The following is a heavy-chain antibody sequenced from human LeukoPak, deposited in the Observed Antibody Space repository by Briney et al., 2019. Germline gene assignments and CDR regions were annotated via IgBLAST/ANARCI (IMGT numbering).Heavy chain of an antibody. J-gene: IGHJ4*02. CDR1: GFTLYSYE. Sequence: GGSLRLSCAASGFTLYSYEMNWVRQAPGKGLEWVSYISSSGSNIYYADSVKGRFTISRDNAKNSLYLQMNSLRAEDTAVYYCAREESSSSGYYFDYWGQGALVTVSS. CDR2: ISSSGSNI. V-gene: IGHV3-48*03. D-gene: IGHD6-6*01. CDR3: AREESSSSGYYFDY.